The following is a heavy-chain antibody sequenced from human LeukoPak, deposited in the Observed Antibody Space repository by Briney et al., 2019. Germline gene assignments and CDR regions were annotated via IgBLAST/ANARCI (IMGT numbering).Heavy chain of an antibody. CDR3: ARTGVIDDFDY. J-gene: IGHJ4*02. V-gene: IGHV1-8*02. D-gene: IGHD7-27*01. CDR2: MNPNSGNT. CDR1: GGTFSSYA. Sequence: ASVKVSCKASGGTFSSYAISWVRQATGQGLEWMGWMNPNSGNTGYAQKFQGRVTTTRNTSISTAYMELSSLRSEDTAVYYCARTGVIDDFDYWGQGTLVTVSS.